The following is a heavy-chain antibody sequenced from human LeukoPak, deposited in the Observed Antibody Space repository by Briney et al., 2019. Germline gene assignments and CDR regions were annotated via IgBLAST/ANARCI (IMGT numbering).Heavy chain of an antibody. CDR2: IYYSGST. CDR1: GGSISSSSYY. Sequence: SETLSLTCTVSGGSISSSSYYWGWIRQPPGTGLEWIGSIYYSGSTYYNPFLKSRVTISVDTSKNQFSLKLSSVTAADTAVYYCARHVKYQLDYWGQGTLVTVSS. J-gene: IGHJ4*02. D-gene: IGHD2-2*01. CDR3: ARHVKYQLDY. V-gene: IGHV4-39*01.